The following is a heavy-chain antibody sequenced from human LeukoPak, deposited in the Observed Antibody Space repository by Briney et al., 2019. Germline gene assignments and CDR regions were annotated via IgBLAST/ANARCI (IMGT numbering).Heavy chain of an antibody. J-gene: IGHJ4*02. CDR3: ARAGYGLTMVRGVLRD. D-gene: IGHD3-10*01. V-gene: IGHV3-30*03. CDR1: GFTFSSYG. Sequence: PGGSLRLSCAASGFTFSSYGMHWVRQAPGKGLEWVAVISYDGSNKYYADSVKGRFTISRDNSKNTLYLQMNSLRAEDTAVYYCARAGYGLTMVRGVLRDWGQGTLVTVSS. CDR2: ISYDGSNK.